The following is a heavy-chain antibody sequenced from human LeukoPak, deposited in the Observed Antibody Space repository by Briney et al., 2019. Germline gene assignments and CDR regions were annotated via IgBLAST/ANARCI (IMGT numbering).Heavy chain of an antibody. CDR2: ISSSGGST. CDR1: GFIFNNYG. V-gene: IGHV3-23*01. D-gene: IGHD3-10*01. Sequence: PGGSLRLYCAAYGFIFNNYGMSWVRQAPGQGLEWVSAISSSGGSTCYADSVEGRFTISRDNSKNTLYFQMNSLRAEDTAVYYCAKRSLHGSGSRPYFDYWGQGTLVTVSS. J-gene: IGHJ4*02. CDR3: AKRSLHGSGSRPYFDY.